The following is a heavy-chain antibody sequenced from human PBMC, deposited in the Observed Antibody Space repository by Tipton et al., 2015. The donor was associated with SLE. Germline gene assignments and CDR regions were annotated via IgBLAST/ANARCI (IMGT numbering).Heavy chain of an antibody. J-gene: IGHJ4*02. CDR1: GGPISSGGYY. Sequence: TLSLTCTVSGGPISSGGYYWSWFRQHPAKGLEWIGYIYYSGNTYYNPSLKTRLSMSLDTSQNQFSLKLSSVTAADTAVYYCARSIIVVPAFDYWGQGTLVTVSS. V-gene: IGHV4-31*03. CDR2: IYYSGNT. CDR3: ARSIIVVPAFDY. D-gene: IGHD2-2*01.